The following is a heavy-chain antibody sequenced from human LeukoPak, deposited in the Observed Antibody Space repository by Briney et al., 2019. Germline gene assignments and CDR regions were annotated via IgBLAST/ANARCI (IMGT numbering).Heavy chain of an antibody. CDR3: AAGNCSSTSCYLATFDY. Sequence: SVKVSCKASGGTYSSYAISWVRQAPGQGLEWMGGIIPIFGTANYAQKFQGRVTITTDESTSTAYMELSSLRSEDTAVYYCAAGNCSSTSCYLATFDYWGQGTLVTVSS. J-gene: IGHJ4*02. V-gene: IGHV1-69*05. CDR1: GGTYSSYA. D-gene: IGHD2-2*01. CDR2: IIPIFGTA.